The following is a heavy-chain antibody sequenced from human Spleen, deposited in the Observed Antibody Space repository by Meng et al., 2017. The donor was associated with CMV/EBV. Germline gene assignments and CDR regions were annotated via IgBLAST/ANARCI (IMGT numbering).Heavy chain of an antibody. CDR3: AKDRIAGSISYYGMDV. CDR1: GFNFDDYA. J-gene: IGHJ6*02. Sequence: GGSLRLSCAASGFNFDDYAMHWVRQAPGKGLEWVSAISWTSNSVGYAESVKGRFTILRDNVQNSLYLQMNSLRPEDTALYYCAKDRIAGSISYYGMDVWGQGTAVTVSS. V-gene: IGHV3-9*01. CDR2: ISWTSNSV. D-gene: IGHD1-20*01.